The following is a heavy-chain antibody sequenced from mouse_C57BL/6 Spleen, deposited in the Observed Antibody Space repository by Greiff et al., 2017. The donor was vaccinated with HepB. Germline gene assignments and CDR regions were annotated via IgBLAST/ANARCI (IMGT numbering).Heavy chain of an antibody. V-gene: IGHV1-55*01. Sequence: QVQLQQPGAELVKPGASVKMSCKASGYTFTSYWITWVKQRPGQGLEWIGDIYPGSGSTNYNEKFKSKATLTVDTSSSTAYMQLSSLTSEDSAVYYCARGTTVVATTGAMDYWGQGTSVTVSS. CDR2: IYPGSGST. CDR3: ARGTTVVATTGAMDY. D-gene: IGHD1-1*01. J-gene: IGHJ4*01. CDR1: GYTFTSYW.